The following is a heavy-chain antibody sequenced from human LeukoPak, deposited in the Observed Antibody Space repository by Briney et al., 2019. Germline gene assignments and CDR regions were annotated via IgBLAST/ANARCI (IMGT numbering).Heavy chain of an antibody. CDR3: AREVRQARYFGY. Sequence: ASVKVSCKASGYTFTSYAMNWVRQAPGQGLEWMGGIIPIFGTANYAQKFQGRVTITGDESTSTAYMELSSLRSEDTAVYYCAREVRQARYFGYWGQGTLVTVSS. V-gene: IGHV1-69*13. CDR2: IIPIFGTA. J-gene: IGHJ4*02. CDR1: GYTFTSYA.